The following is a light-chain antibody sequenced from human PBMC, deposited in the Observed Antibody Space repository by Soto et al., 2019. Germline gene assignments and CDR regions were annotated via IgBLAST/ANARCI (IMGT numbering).Light chain of an antibody. CDR1: QSVSSN. CDR2: DTS. CDR3: HHRSKWRT. J-gene: IGKJ1*01. Sequence: EIVLTQSPGTLSLSPGDRATLSCRASQSVSSNLAWYQQRPGQAPRLLIYDTSKRATGIPARFSGSGFGTDYTLTISSLEPEDFALYYCHHRSKWRTFGQGTKVDIK. V-gene: IGKV3-11*01.